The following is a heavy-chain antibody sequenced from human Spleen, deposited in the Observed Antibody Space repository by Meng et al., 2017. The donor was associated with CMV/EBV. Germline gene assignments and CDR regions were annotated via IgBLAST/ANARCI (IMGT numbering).Heavy chain of an antibody. CDR3: AKDRGYCSSTSCYITYFDY. Sequence: GESLKISCAASGFTFSNYGMHWVRQAPGKGLEWVAVIWYDGSNKYYADSVKGRFTISRDNSKNTLYLQMNSLRAEDTAVYYCAKDRGYCSSTSCYITYFDYWGQGTLVTVSS. V-gene: IGHV3-30*02. CDR1: GFTFSNYG. CDR2: IWYDGSNK. J-gene: IGHJ4*02. D-gene: IGHD2-2*02.